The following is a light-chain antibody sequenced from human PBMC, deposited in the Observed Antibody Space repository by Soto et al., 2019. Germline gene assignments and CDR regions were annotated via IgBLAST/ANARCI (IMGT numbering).Light chain of an antibody. J-gene: IGLJ2*01. CDR1: SSDVGGYDY. Sequence: QSVLTQPASVSGSPGQSITISRTGTSSDVGGYDYVSWYQQHPDKAPKLMIYEVTNRPSGVSNRFSGSKSGNTASLTISGLQAEDEADYYCSSYTSSYTLLFGGGTKLTVL. V-gene: IGLV2-14*01. CDR3: SSYTSSYTLL. CDR2: EVT.